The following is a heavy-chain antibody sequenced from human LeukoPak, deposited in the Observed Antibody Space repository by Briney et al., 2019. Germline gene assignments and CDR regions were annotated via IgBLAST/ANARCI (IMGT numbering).Heavy chain of an antibody. D-gene: IGHD2-21*02. V-gene: IGHV4-34*01. J-gene: IGHJ4*02. CDR1: GGSFSGYY. CDR3: ARGVGYCGGDCLDFDY. Sequence: SETLSLTCAVYGGSFSGYYWSWIRQPPGKGLEWIGEINHSGSTNYNPSLKSRVTISVDTSKNQFSLKLSSVTAADTAVCYCARGVGYCGGDCLDFDYWGQGTLVTVSS. CDR2: INHSGST.